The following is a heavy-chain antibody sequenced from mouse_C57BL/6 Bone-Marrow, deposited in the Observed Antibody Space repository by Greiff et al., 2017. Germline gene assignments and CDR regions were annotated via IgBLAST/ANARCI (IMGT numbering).Heavy chain of an antibody. CDR3: ARHGRIYDGYPFAY. Sequence: QVQLTESGPGLVAPSQSLSITCTVSGFSLTSYGVHWVRQPPGKGLEWLVVRWSDGSTTYNSALKSILSISKDNSNSQVFLKMNSLQTGDTTMYYCARHGRIYDGYPFAYWGQGTLVTVSA. J-gene: IGHJ3*01. CDR2: RWSDGST. V-gene: IGHV2-6-1*01. D-gene: IGHD2-3*01. CDR1: GFSLTSYG.